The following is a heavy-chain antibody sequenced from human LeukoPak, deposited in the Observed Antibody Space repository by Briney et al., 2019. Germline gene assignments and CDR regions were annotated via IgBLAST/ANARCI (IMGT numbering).Heavy chain of an antibody. D-gene: IGHD2-21*02. V-gene: IGHV3-48*04. CDR2: ISSSSRTI. J-gene: IGHJ4*02. CDR1: GFTFSSYS. Sequence: RPGGSLRLSCAASGFTFSSYSINWVRQAPGKGLEWLSYISSSSRTISYADSVKGRFTISRDNAKNSLYLQMNSLRAEDTGVYYCAGPALYCGGDCFAGWGQGTLVTASS. CDR3: AGPALYCGGDCFAG.